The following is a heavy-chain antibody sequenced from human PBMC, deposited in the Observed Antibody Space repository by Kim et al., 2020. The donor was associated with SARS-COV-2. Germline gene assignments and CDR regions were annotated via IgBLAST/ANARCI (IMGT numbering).Heavy chain of an antibody. Sequence: GGSLRLSCAASGFTFDDYTMHWVRQAPGKGLEWVSLISWDGGSTYYADSVKGRFTISRDNSKNSLYLQMNSLRTEDTALYYCAKERSGYDKGGFDYWGQGTLVTVSS. CDR3: AKERSGYDKGGFDY. CDR1: GFTFDDYT. V-gene: IGHV3-43*01. CDR2: ISWDGGST. J-gene: IGHJ4*02. D-gene: IGHD5-12*01.